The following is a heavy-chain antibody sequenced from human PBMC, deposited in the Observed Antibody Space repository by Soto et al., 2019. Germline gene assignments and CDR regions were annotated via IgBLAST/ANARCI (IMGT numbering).Heavy chain of an antibody. CDR1: GGSISSYF. D-gene: IGHD4-17*01. J-gene: IGHJ4*02. Sequence: TSETLSLTCTVSGGSISSYFWSWIRQPPGKGLEWIGYIYFSGSTNYNPSLKSRVTISVDTSKNQFSLKLSSVTAADTAVYYCARHGPNYGDYAEFDYWGQGTLVTVPQ. V-gene: IGHV4-59*08. CDR2: IYFSGST. CDR3: ARHGPNYGDYAEFDY.